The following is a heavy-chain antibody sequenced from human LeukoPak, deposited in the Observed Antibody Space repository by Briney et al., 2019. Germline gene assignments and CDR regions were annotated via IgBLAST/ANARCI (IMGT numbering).Heavy chain of an antibody. Sequence: SGTLSLTCAVSGGSISSSNWWSWVRQPPGKGLEWIGEIYHSGTTNYNPSLKSRVTISVDTSKNQFSLKLSSVTVADTALYYCARGEKWELHAFDIWGQGTLVSVSS. CDR3: ARGEKWELHAFDI. J-gene: IGHJ3*02. D-gene: IGHD1-26*01. CDR1: GGSISSSNW. V-gene: IGHV4-4*02. CDR2: IYHSGTT.